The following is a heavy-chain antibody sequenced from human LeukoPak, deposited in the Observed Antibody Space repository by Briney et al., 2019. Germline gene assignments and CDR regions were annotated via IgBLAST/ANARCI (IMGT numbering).Heavy chain of an antibody. J-gene: IGHJ1*01. CDR2: IKEDGSER. Sequence: PGGSLRLSCAASGFTFSSYSMNWVRQTPGKGLEWVANIKEDGSERYYVDSVKGRFTISRDNAKNSLYLQMNSLRAEDTAVYYCATVFRTSFYHWGQGTLVTVSS. CDR1: GFTFSSYS. CDR3: ATVFRTSFYH. V-gene: IGHV3-7*01.